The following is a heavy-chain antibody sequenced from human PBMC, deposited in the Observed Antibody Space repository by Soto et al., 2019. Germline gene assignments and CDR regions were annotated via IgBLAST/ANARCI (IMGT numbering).Heavy chain of an antibody. J-gene: IGHJ5*02. CDR2: IHPGDSDT. D-gene: IGHD6-13*01. CDR1: GYSFTNYW. V-gene: IGHV5-51*03. CDR3: ARHNCYSSTWLEGWFDP. Sequence: EVQLVQSGAEVKKAGESLKISCQGSGYSFTNYWVGWVRQIPGRGLEWMGIIHPGDSDTRYSPFFQGQVTISADKSIGTGYLQWSSLKASDNAMYYWARHNCYSSTWLEGWFDPWGQGTLVTVSS.